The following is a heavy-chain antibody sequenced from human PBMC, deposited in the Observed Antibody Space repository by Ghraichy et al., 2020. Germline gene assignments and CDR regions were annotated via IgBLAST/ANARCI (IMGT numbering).Heavy chain of an antibody. Sequence: SCAASGFTFGSNAMSWVRQAPGKGLEWVSIISGSGGNTHYADSVKGRFTISRDNSKNTVDLHMNSLRADDTAVYYCTRDPGYCSTSTCYAEGGWFDPWGQGALVTVSS. CDR3: TRDPGYCSTSTCYAEGGWFDP. CDR1: GFTFGSNA. CDR2: ISGSGGNT. J-gene: IGHJ5*02. V-gene: IGHV3-23*01. D-gene: IGHD2-2*01.